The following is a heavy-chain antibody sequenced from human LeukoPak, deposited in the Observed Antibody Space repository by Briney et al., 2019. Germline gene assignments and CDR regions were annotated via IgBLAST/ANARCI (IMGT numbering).Heavy chain of an antibody. V-gene: IGHV1-2*02. CDR1: GYTFTDHY. CDR3: ARDRIEAAATTFDY. J-gene: IGHJ4*02. D-gene: IGHD6-13*01. Sequence: ASVKFSCKASGYTFTDHYIHWVRQAPGQGLEWMGWINTRSGHTNYARKFHGRVTMTRDTSISTASMDLSWLRSDDTAVYYCARDRIEAAATTFDYWGQGTLVTVS. CDR2: INTRSGHT.